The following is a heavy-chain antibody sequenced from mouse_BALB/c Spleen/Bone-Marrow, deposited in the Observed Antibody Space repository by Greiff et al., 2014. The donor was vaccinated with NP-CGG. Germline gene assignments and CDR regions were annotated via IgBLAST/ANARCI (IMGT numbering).Heavy chain of an antibody. D-gene: IGHD4-1*01. J-gene: IGHJ2*01. Sequence: VQLQQSGAELVMPGASVKMSCKASDYTFTDYWMHWVKQRPGQGLEWIGAIDTSDTYTNYNQKFKGKATLTVDESSSTAYMQLSSLTSEDSAVYFCTRGWDGYYFDYWGQGTTLTVSS. CDR3: TRGWDGYYFDY. V-gene: IGHV1-69*01. CDR1: DYTFTDYW. CDR2: IDTSDTYT.